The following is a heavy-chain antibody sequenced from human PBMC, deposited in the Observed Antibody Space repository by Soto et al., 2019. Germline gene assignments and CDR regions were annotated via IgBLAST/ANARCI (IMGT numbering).Heavy chain of an antibody. Sequence: EVPLVESGGGLVKPGESLRLSCAASGFTFTNAWMNWVRQAPGKGLEWVGRITNKADGATTDYSAPVKGRFTISRDNSKNTLYLQMNSLKTEDTAVYYCTYHPQDTSADWGQGTLVIVSS. CDR1: GFTFTNAW. J-gene: IGHJ4*02. CDR2: ITNKADGATT. D-gene: IGHD3-22*01. CDR3: TYHPQDTSAD. V-gene: IGHV3-15*07.